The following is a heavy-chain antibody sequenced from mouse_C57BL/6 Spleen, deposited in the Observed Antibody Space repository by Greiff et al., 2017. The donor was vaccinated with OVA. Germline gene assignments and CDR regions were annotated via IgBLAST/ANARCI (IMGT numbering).Heavy chain of an antibody. J-gene: IGHJ4*01. D-gene: IGHD1-1*01. CDR2: IDPSDSYT. Sequence: QVQLQQPGAELVRPGTSVKLSCKASGYTFTSYWMHWVKQRPGQGLEWIGVIDPSDSYTNYNQKFKGKATLTVDTSSSTAYMQLSSLTSEDSAVYYCARVGNGSSYDVYYYAMDYWGQGTSVTVSS. V-gene: IGHV1-59*01. CDR1: GYTFTSYW. CDR3: ARVGNGSSYDVYYYAMDY.